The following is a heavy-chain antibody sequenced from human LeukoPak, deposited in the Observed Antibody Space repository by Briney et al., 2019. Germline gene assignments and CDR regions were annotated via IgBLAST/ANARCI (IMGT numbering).Heavy chain of an antibody. CDR1: GFPFSDYA. CDR3: GRDPNGDYVGAFEF. Sequence: GGSLRLSCEASGFPFSDYAMTWVRPAPGKGLEWVSSIKGSGGGSSYADSVKGRFTMTRDNSKSTLYLQMNSLRAGDTAVYFCGRDPNGDYVGAFEFWGQGTLVTVSS. CDR2: IKGSGGGS. J-gene: IGHJ3*01. D-gene: IGHD4-17*01. V-gene: IGHV3-23*01.